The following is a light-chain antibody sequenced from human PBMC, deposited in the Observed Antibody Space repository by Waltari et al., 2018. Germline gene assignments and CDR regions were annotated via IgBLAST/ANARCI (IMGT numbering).Light chain of an antibody. Sequence: QSVLTQPPSVSAPPGQKVSISCSGSTPTIVNNYVSWYQQFPGTAPKLLIYEDYRRPSGIPDRFSGSKSGASATLDITGLQTGDEADYYCGAWDSSLGVGVLGGGTRVTVL. CDR2: EDY. J-gene: IGLJ3*02. CDR1: TPTIVNNY. CDR3: GAWDSSLGVGV. V-gene: IGLV1-51*01.